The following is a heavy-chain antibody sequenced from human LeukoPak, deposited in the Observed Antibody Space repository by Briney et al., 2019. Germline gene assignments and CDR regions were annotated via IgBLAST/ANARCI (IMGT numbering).Heavy chain of an antibody. CDR1: GFTFSAYS. Sequence: PGGSLRLSCAASGFTFSAYSMNWVRQGPGKGLERVSSIFPSGGEIHYADSVRGRFTISRDNSKSTLSLQMNSLRAEDTAIYYCATYRQVLLPFESWGQGTLVTVSS. D-gene: IGHD2-8*02. CDR3: ATYRQVLLPFES. V-gene: IGHV3-21*04. CDR2: IFPSGGEI. J-gene: IGHJ4*02.